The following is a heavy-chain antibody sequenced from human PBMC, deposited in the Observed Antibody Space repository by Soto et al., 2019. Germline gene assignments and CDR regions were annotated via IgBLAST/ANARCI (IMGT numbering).Heavy chain of an antibody. Sequence: SATLSITWTVSGVSISSYYWSWIRQPPGKGLEWIGYIYYSGSTNYNPSLKSRVTISVDTSKNQFSLKLSSVTAADTAVYYCAASHGVAYYFDYWGQGTLVTVSS. CDR1: GVSISSYY. D-gene: IGHD3-10*01. CDR2: IYYSGST. CDR3: AASHGVAYYFDY. V-gene: IGHV4-59*01. J-gene: IGHJ4*02.